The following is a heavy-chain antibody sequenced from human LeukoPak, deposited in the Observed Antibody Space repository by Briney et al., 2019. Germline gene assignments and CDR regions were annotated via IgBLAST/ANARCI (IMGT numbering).Heavy chain of an antibody. Sequence: GGSLRLSCAASGFTVSTNCMTWVRQAPGKGLEWVSTIYSGGTTYYADSVMCRFTISRHNSRNTLYLQMNSLRAEDTAVYYCARVDTVMAYYFDLWGQGTLVTVSS. J-gene: IGHJ4*02. CDR3: ARVDTVMAYYFDL. CDR2: IYSGGTT. D-gene: IGHD5-18*01. CDR1: GFTVSTNC. V-gene: IGHV3-53*04.